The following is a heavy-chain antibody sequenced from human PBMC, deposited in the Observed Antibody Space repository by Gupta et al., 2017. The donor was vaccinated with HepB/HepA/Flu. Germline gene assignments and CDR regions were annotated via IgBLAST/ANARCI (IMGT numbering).Heavy chain of an antibody. V-gene: IGHV4-31*03. D-gene: IGHD3-10*01. CDR2: IYYSGST. J-gene: IGHJ6*04. CDR1: GGSISSGGYY. CDR3: ARIAWGVIVGVDV. Sequence: QVQLQESGPGLVKPSQTLSLTCTVSGGSISSGGYYWSWIRQHPGKGLEWIGYIYYSGSTYYNPTLKSRVTISVDTSKNQFSLKLSSVTAADTAVYYCARIAWGVIVGVDVWGKGTTVTVSS.